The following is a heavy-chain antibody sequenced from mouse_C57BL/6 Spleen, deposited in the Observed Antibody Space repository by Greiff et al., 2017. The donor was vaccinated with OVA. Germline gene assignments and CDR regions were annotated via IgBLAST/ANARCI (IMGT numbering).Heavy chain of an antibody. CDR2: INSGGDYT. D-gene: IGHD4-1*01. V-gene: IGHV5-9-1*02. CDR1: GFTFSSSA. CDR3: TGERTEVFDY. Sequence: EVKLVESGAGLVKPGGSLKLSCAASGFTFSSSAMSWVSQTPEQRLEWVAYINSGGDYTNYADTLKGRSTISRATARHTLYLQMSSLESEDAAMYYGTGERTEVFDYWGQGTTLTVSS. J-gene: IGHJ2*01.